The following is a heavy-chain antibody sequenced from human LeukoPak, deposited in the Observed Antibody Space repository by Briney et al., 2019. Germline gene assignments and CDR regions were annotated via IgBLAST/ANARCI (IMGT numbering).Heavy chain of an antibody. CDR1: GYTFTSYT. V-gene: IGHV1-8*03. D-gene: IGHD6-19*01. CDR2: MNPNSGNT. J-gene: IGHJ6*03. CDR3: ARGRGSGWFTVHYYYYYMDV. Sequence: ASVKVSCKASGYTFTSYTMHWVRQAPGQRLEWMGWMNPNSGNTGYAQKFQGRVTITRNTSISTAYMELSSLRSEDTAVYYCARGRGSGWFTVHYYYYYMDVWGKGTTVTVSS.